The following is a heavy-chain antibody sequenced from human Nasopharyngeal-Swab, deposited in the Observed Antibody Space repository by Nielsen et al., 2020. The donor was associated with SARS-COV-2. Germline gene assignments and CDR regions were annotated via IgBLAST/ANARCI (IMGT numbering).Heavy chain of an antibody. Sequence: WVRQAPGQRLEWMGWINAGNGNTKYSQKFQGRVTITRDTSASTAYMELSSLRSEDTAVYYCARDRAGGNGYLDYWGQGTLVTVSS. CDR3: ARDRAGGNGYLDY. D-gene: IGHD5-24*01. V-gene: IGHV1-3*01. J-gene: IGHJ4*02. CDR2: INAGNGNT.